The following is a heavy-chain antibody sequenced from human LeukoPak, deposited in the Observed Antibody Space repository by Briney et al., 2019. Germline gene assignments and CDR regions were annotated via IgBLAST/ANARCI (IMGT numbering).Heavy chain of an antibody. CDR1: GFTFSNYG. J-gene: IGHJ4*02. V-gene: IGHV3-30*18. Sequence: GGSLRLSCAASGFTFSNYGMHWVRQAPGKGLDWVAVISHDGNNKYYPESVKGRFNISRDNSKNTLYLQMNSLRPEDTAVYYCAKDTYYYDRSGYFPDYWGQGALVIVSS. D-gene: IGHD3-22*01. CDR2: ISHDGNNK. CDR3: AKDTYYYDRSGYFPDY.